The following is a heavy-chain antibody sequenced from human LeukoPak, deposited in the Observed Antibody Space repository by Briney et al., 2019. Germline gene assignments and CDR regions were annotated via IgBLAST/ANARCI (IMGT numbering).Heavy chain of an antibody. Sequence: GGSLRLSCAASGFTFDDYGMSWVRQAPGKGLEWVSGINWNGGSTGYADSVKGRFTISRDNATNSLYLQMNNLRAEDTALYYCARAGLYNWNYEGTAYFDYWGQGTLVTVSS. CDR2: INWNGGST. CDR3: ARAGLYNWNYEGTAYFDY. D-gene: IGHD1-7*01. J-gene: IGHJ4*02. V-gene: IGHV3-20*04. CDR1: GFTFDDYG.